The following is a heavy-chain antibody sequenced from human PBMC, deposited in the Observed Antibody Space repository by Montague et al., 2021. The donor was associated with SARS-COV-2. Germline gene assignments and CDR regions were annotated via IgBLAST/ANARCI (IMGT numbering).Heavy chain of an antibody. CDR1: GASMNSYY. J-gene: IGHJ4*02. D-gene: IGHD2-21*01. CDR3: ARVQRVNGVLPDFDY. Sequence: SETLSLTCSVSGASMNSYYWTWVRQPPGKGLQWIGYTYYSGSTSYDPSLQSRLTMTMDSSKNQFTLSLRSVTAADSAVYYCARVQRVNGVLPDFDYWGQGSSVTVSS. V-gene: IGHV4-59*01. CDR2: TYYSGST.